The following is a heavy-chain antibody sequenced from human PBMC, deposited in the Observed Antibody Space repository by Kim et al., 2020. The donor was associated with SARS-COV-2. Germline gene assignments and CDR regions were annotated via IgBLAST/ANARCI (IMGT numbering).Heavy chain of an antibody. CDR3: AKDGDNGLDY. D-gene: IGHD4-17*01. CDR2: GRT. J-gene: IGHJ4*02. Sequence: GRTYYADSVKGRFTISRDSFRNTLYLQMNSLRAEDTATYYCAKDGDNGLDYWGRGTLVTVSS. V-gene: IGHV3-23*01.